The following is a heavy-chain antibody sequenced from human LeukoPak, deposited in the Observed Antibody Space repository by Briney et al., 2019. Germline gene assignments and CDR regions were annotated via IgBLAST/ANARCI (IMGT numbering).Heavy chain of an antibody. V-gene: IGHV3-30*04. CDR2: ISYDGSNK. Sequence: QPGRSLRLSCAAPGFNFRTYALHWVRQAPGKGLEWVAVISYDGSNKYYADSVQGRFTISRDNSKNTLYLQMNSLRVEDTAVYYCARDRPPRGYCFDYWGQGTLVTVSS. J-gene: IGHJ4*02. CDR1: GFNFRTYA. D-gene: IGHD3-22*01. CDR3: ARDRPPRGYCFDY.